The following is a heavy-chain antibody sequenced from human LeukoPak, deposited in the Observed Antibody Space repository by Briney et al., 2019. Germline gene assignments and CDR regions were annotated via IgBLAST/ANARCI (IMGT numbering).Heavy chain of an antibody. J-gene: IGHJ4*02. CDR3: AKPQSREGFCSGYGGSSPYYFDY. CDR2: IWYDGSNK. Sequence: GGSLRLSCAASGFTFSSYGMHWVRQAPGKGLEWVAVIWYDGSNKYYADSVKGRFTISRDNSKNTLYLQMNSLRAEDTAVYYCAKPQSREGFCSGYGGSSPYYFDYWGQGTLVTVSS. D-gene: IGHD3-3*01. V-gene: IGHV3-33*06. CDR1: GFTFSSYG.